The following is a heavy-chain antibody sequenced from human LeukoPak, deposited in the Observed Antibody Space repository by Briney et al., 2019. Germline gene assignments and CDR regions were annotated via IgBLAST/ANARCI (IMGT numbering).Heavy chain of an antibody. D-gene: IGHD6-13*01. CDR2: INHSGST. V-gene: IGHV4-34*01. Sequence: SETLSLTCAVYGWFFSGYYWSWIRQPPGKGLEWIGEINHSGSTNYNPSLKSRVTISVDTSKNQFSLKLSSVTAADTTVYYCARPRRYSSSWYNWFDPWGQGTLVTVSS. CDR3: ARPRRYSSSWYNWFDP. CDR1: GWFFSGYY. J-gene: IGHJ5*02.